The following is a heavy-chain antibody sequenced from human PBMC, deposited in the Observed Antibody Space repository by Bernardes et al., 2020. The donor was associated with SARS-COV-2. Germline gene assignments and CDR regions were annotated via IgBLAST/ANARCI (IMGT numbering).Heavy chain of an antibody. CDR1: EGPFRDYA. V-gene: IGHV1-69*05. D-gene: IGHD1-20*01. Sequence: SVKVSCKASEGPFRDYAISWVRQAPGQGLEWLGGIIPRFDKTNYAQKFQGRVTITTDESTSAVYLVLTSLTSDDTAMYYCARGIRNRHYYYGVDVWGQGTTV. CDR2: IIPRFDKT. J-gene: IGHJ6*02. CDR3: ARGIRNRHYYYGVDV.